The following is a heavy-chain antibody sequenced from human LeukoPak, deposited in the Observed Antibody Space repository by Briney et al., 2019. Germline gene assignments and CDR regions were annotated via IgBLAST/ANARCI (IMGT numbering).Heavy chain of an antibody. Sequence: AGGSLRLSCAASGFTFSRYSMNWVRQAPGKELEWVSYIKGDSATIYYADSVKGRFTISRDNANNLLYLQMNSLRAEDTAVYYCARGVGSSSCSTHWFDPWGQGTLVTVSS. J-gene: IGHJ5*02. D-gene: IGHD6-13*01. CDR3: ARGVGSSSCSTHWFDP. V-gene: IGHV3-48*01. CDR2: IKGDSATI. CDR1: GFTFSRYS.